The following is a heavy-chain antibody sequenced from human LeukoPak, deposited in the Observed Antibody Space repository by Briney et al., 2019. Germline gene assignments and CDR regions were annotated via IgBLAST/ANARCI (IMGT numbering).Heavy chain of an antibody. Sequence: GGSLRLSCVASGFTFSNYAMHWVRQAPGKGLQWMAVISYGGNNKYYADSVKGRFTISRDNSKNTLYLQMNSLRAEDTAVFYCARDWGARNYGWHFDLWGRGTLVTVS. V-gene: IGHV3-30*01. CDR3: ARDWGARNYGWHFDL. CDR2: ISYGGNNK. CDR1: GFTFSNYA. D-gene: IGHD3-16*01. J-gene: IGHJ2*01.